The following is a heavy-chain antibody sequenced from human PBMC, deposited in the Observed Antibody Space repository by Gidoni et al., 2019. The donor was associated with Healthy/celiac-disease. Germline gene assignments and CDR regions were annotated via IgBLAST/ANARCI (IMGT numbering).Heavy chain of an antibody. D-gene: IGHD2-2*01. CDR3: ARILEIVVVPAAMDYYGMDV. Sequence: LVQSGAEVKKPGSSVKVSCKASGGTFSSYAISWVRQAPGQGLEWMGGIIPIFGTANYAQKFQGRVTITADESTSTAYMELSSLRSEDTAVYYCARILEIVVVPAAMDYYGMDVWGQGTTVTVSS. V-gene: IGHV1-69*01. CDR1: GGTFSSYA. J-gene: IGHJ6*02. CDR2: IIPIFGTA.